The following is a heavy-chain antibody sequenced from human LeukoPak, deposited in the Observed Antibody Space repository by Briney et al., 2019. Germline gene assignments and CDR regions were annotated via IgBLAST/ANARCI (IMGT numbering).Heavy chain of an antibody. CDR3: ARAASLVY. CDR2: IYYSGTT. CDR1: GGAPGNVY. J-gene: IGHJ4*02. V-gene: IGHV4-59*12. Sequence: SETLSLTCTVSGGAPGNVYWSWVRQSPGKGLEWIGYIYYSGTTNYNPSLKSRVTISFGMSRSQLCVRLDSGPGADTPVYNCARAASLVYWGQGILVTVSS. D-gene: IGHD2-15*01.